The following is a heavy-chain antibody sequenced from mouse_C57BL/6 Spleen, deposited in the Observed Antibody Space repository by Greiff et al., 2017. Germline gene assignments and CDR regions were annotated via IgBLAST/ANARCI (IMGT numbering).Heavy chain of an antibody. V-gene: IGHV1-81*01. Sequence: QVQLQQSGAELARPGASVKLSCKASGYTFTSYGISWVKQTTGQGLEWIGEIYPRSGNTYYNEKFKGKATLTADKSSSTAYMELRSLTSEDSAVYFCARRGLRSFYFDYWGQGTTLTVSS. J-gene: IGHJ2*01. D-gene: IGHD1-1*01. CDR1: GYTFTSYG. CDR3: ARRGLRSFYFDY. CDR2: IYPRSGNT.